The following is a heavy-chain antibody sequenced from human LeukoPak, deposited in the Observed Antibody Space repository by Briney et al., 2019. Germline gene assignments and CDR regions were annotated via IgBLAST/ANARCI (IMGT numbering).Heavy chain of an antibody. D-gene: IGHD1-26*01. V-gene: IGHV1-8*01. CDR2: MNPNSSNT. CDR3: ARGLGKVGATRVPYYFDY. J-gene: IGHJ4*02. Sequence: ASVKVSCKASGYTFTSYDINWVRQATGQGLEWMGWMNPNSSNTGYAQKFQGRVTMTRNTSISTAYMELSSLRSEDTAVYYCARGLGKVGATRVPYYFDYWGQGTLVTVSS. CDR1: GYTFTSYD.